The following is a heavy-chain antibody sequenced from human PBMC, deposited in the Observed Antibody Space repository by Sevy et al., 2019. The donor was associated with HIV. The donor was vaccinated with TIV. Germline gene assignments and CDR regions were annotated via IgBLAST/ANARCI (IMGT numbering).Heavy chain of an antibody. CDR1: GDSVSGGNYY. CDR3: ARGLFDY. V-gene: IGHV4-61*01. CDR2: IYYSGSN. J-gene: IGHJ4*02. Sequence: SETLSLTCTVSGDSVSGGNYYWSWIRQPHGKGLEWIGYIYYSGSNNYNPSLKSRVTISIDTSKNQFSLRLTSVTAADTAVYYCARGLFDYWGQGTLVTVSS.